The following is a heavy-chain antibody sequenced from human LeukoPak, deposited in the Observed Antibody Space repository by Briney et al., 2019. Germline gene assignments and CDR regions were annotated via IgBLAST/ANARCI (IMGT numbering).Heavy chain of an antibody. J-gene: IGHJ3*02. CDR2: IKSKTDGGTT. Sequence: GGSLRLSCAASGFTFSNAWMSGVRQAPGKGLEWVGRIKSKTDGGTTDYAAPVKGRFTISRGDSKNTLYLQMNSLKTEDTAVYYCTTHDSSGWDAFDIWGQGTMVTVSS. CDR1: GFTFSNAW. CDR3: TTHDSSGWDAFDI. D-gene: IGHD3-22*01. V-gene: IGHV3-15*01.